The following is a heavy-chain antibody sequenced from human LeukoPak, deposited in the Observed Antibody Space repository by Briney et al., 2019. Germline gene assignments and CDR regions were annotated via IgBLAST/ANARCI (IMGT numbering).Heavy chain of an antibody. CDR2: INPNSGGT. CDR1: GYTFTGYY. D-gene: IGHD3-10*01. Sequence: GASVKVSCKASGYTFTGYYMHWVRQAPGQGLEWMGRINPNSGGTNYAQKFQGRVNMTRDTSISTAYMELSRLRSDDTAVYYCARDHYGSGSYYAFDIWGQGTMVTVSS. CDR3: ARDHYGSGSYYAFDI. V-gene: IGHV1-2*06. J-gene: IGHJ3*02.